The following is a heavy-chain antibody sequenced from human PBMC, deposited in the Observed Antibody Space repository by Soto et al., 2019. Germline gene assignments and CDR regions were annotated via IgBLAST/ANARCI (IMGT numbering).Heavy chain of an antibody. V-gene: IGHV4-34*01. CDR2: INHSGST. CDR1: GGSFSGYY. D-gene: IGHD2-15*01. CDR3: ARGGRGFFYYYGMDV. J-gene: IGHJ6*02. Sequence: QVQLQQWGAGLLKPSETLSLTCAVYGGSFSGYYWSWIRQPPGKGLEWIGEINHSGSTNYNPSLKSRVTISVDTSKNQFSLKLSSVTAADTAVYYCARGGRGFFYYYGMDVSGQGATVTVSS.